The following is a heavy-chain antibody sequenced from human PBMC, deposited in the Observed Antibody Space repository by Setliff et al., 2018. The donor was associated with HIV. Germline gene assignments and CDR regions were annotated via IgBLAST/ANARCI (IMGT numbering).Heavy chain of an antibody. D-gene: IGHD3-22*01. Sequence: ASVKVSCKASGYSFTGYNIHWVRQAPGQGLEWMGWINSKRGDTDYAQKFQGRVTMTRDTSISTAYMELSNLRSDDTAVYYCAGSRGYFVQADWGQGTLVTVSS. J-gene: IGHJ4*02. CDR1: GYSFTGYN. CDR3: AGSRGYFVQAD. CDR2: INSKRGDT. V-gene: IGHV1-2*02.